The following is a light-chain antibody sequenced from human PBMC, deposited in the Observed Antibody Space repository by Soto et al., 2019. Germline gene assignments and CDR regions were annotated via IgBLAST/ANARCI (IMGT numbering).Light chain of an antibody. CDR1: DNIGSN. CDR3: QQSYKSLT. CDR2: AAS. Sequence: DIQLTQSPASLSASVGDRVTITCRASDNIGSNLNWYQHQTGTAPKLLIYAASSLQGGVTSRFSGRGYGTQFTLTISGLQTEDFATYYCQQSYKSLTFGGGTWVYI. J-gene: IGKJ4*01. V-gene: IGKV1-39*01.